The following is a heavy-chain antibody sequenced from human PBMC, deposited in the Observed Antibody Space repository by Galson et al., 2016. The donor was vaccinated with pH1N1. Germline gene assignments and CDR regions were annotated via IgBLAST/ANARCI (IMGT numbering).Heavy chain of an antibody. CDR2: IKHDASEK. D-gene: IGHD3-10*01. Sequence: SLRLSCAASGFIFSDYWMTWVRQAPGAGLEWVANIKHDASEKYYVDSVKGRFTISRDNAKKSLYLEMGSLRAEDTAVYYCARDLGGADYWGRGTLVTVSS. CDR1: GFIFSDYW. V-gene: IGHV3-7*03. CDR3: ARDLGGADY. J-gene: IGHJ4*02.